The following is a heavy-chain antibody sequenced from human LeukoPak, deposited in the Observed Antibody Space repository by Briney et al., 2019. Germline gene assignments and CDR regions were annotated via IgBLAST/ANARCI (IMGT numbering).Heavy chain of an antibody. CDR2: MNPNSGNT. CDR3: ARALSSGYYDFWSGYYLFQNYYYYGMDV. V-gene: IGHV1-8*01. Sequence: GASVKVSCKASGYTFTSYDINWVRQATGQGLEWMGGMNPNSGNTGYAQKFQGRVTMTRNTPISTAYMELSSLRSEDTAVYYCARALSSGYYDFWSGYYLFQNYYYYGMDVWGQGTTVTVSS. CDR1: GYTFTSYD. J-gene: IGHJ6*02. D-gene: IGHD3-3*01.